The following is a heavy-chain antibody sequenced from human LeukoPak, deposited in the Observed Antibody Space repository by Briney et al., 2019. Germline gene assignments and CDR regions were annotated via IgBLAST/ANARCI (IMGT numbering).Heavy chain of an antibody. CDR3: ARDLGGTTEVNWFDP. D-gene: IGHD1-14*01. CDR1: GFTFSTYA. CDR2: ISYGGSKT. J-gene: IGHJ5*02. Sequence: GGSLRLSCAASGFTFSTYAMHWVRQAPGKGLEWVAIISYGGSKTDYADSVKGRFTISRDNSKNTMYLQMNSLRAEDTAVYYCARDLGGTTEVNWFDPWGQGTLVTVSS. V-gene: IGHV3-30*01.